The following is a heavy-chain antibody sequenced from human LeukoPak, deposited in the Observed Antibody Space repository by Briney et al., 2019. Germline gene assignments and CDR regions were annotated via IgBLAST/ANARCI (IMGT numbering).Heavy chain of an antibody. V-gene: IGHV4-59*10. CDR3: ARGSGSYTPLDS. CDR1: GGSFSGYY. D-gene: IGHD1-26*01. Sequence: SETLSLTCAVYGGSFSGYYWSWIRQPAGKGLEWIGRIYTSGSTNYNPSLKSRVTISGDTSKNQFSLRLSSVTAADTAVYYCARGSGSYTPLDSWGQGTLVTVSS. CDR2: IYTSGST. J-gene: IGHJ4*02.